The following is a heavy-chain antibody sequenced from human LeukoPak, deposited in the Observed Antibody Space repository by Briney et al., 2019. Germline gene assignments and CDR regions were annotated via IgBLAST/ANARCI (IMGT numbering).Heavy chain of an antibody. CDR2: INPSGGST. J-gene: IGHJ4*02. V-gene: IGHV1-46*01. CDR3: ARDGGDYDILTGYYDY. CDR1: GYTFTSYY. D-gene: IGHD3-9*01. Sequence: ASVKVSCKASGYTFTSYYMHWVRQAPGQGLEWMGIINPSGGSTSYAQKFQGRVTMTRDTSTSTVYMELSSLRSEDTVVYYCARDGGDYDILTGYYDYWGQGTLVTVSS.